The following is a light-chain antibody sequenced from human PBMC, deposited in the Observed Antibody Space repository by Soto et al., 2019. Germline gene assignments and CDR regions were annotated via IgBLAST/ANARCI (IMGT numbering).Light chain of an antibody. Sequence: QSALTQPRSVSGSPGQSVTISCTGTSSDVGAYNYVSWYQQHPGKAPKFLIFDVTKRPSGVPDRFSGSKSGNTASLTISGLQAEDEADYYCAAWDDSLIGVFGGGTKLTVL. J-gene: IGLJ2*01. CDR2: DVT. V-gene: IGLV2-11*01. CDR1: SSDVGAYNY. CDR3: AAWDDSLIGV.